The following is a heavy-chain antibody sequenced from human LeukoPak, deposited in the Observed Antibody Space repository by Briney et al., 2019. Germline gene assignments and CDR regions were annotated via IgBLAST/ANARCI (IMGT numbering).Heavy chain of an antibody. CDR2: IKQDGSEK. V-gene: IGHV3-7*01. D-gene: IGHD2-2*01. J-gene: IGHJ3*02. CDR1: GFTFSRYW. Sequence: GGSLRLSCVASGFTFSRYWMSWVRQAPGKGLEWVANIKQDGSEKYYVDSVKGRFTISRDNAKNSLYLQMNSLRAEDTAVYYCARACSSTSCYAAFDIWGQGTMVTVSS. CDR3: ARACSSTSCYAAFDI.